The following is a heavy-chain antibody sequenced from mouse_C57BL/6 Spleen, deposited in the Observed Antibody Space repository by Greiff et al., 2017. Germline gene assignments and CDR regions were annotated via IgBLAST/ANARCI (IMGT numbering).Heavy chain of an antibody. Sequence: VQLQQSGPELVKPGASVKISCKASGYSFTSYYIHWVKQRPGQGLEWIGWIYRVSGNTKYNEKFKGQATLSADTSSSTSYMQFSSLTSEDSAVYYCAKSHDYGTLDYWDQGTTLTVSS. V-gene: IGHV1-66*01. J-gene: IGHJ2*01. D-gene: IGHD1-2*01. CDR1: GYSFTSYY. CDR2: IYRVSGNT. CDR3: AKSHDYGTLDY.